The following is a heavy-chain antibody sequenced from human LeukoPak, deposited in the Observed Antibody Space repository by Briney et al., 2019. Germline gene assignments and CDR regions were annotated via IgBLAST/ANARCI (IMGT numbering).Heavy chain of an antibody. CDR3: AKNEKASFDY. J-gene: IGHJ4*02. CDR1: GGSISSYY. Sequence: PSETLSLTCTVSGGSISSYYWTWIRRPAGKGLEWIGRIYSSGSTNYNPSLNSRVTMSVDTSKNQFSLKLSSPTAADTAVYYCAKNEKASFDYWGQGTLVTVSS. V-gene: IGHV4-4*07. CDR2: IYSSGST. D-gene: IGHD2/OR15-2a*01.